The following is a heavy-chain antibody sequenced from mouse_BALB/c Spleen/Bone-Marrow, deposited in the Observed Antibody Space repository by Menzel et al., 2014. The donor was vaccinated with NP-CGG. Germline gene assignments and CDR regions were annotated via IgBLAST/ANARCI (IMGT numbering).Heavy chain of an antibody. V-gene: IGHV7-3*02. D-gene: IGHD1-1*01. CDR1: GFTFSDYY. CDR3: ARDMGLLRFDY. CDR2: IRNKANGYTT. J-gene: IGHJ2*01. Sequence: EMKVVESGGGLVQPGGSLRLSCATSGFTFSDYYMSWVRQPPGKALEWLGFIRNKANGYTTEYSASVKGRFTISRDNSQSILYLQMNTLRAEDSATYYCARDMGLLRFDYWGQGTTLTVSS.